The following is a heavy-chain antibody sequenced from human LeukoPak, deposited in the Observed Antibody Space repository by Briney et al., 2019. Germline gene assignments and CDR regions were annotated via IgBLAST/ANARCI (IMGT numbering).Heavy chain of an antibody. CDR3: ARGGGFLGYCSGGRCYSDFDY. CDR2: INHSGST. Sequence: SETLSLTCAVYGGSFSGYYWSWIRQPPGKGLEWIGEINHSGSTNYNPPLKSRVPISVDTSKNQFSLKLSSVTGADTAVYYCARGGGFLGYCSGGRCYSDFDYWGQGTLVTVSS. J-gene: IGHJ4*02. CDR1: GGSFSGYY. V-gene: IGHV4-34*01. D-gene: IGHD2-15*01.